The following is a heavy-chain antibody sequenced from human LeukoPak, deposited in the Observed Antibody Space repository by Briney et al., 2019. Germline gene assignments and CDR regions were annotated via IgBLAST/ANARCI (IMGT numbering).Heavy chain of an antibody. Sequence: DSGFPFSSCDMAWVRQAPGKGLEWLSTISGDGERTYYADSVTGRFTISRDNSRNTLYLQMNTLRLDDTAMYYCATPPLGWFAPWGRERWSPSPQ. J-gene: IGHJ5*02. CDR2: ISGDGERT. V-gene: IGHV3-23*01. CDR1: GFPFSSCD. CDR3: ATPPLGWFAP.